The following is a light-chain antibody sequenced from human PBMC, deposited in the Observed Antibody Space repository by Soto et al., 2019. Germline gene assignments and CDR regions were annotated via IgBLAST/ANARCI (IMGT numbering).Light chain of an antibody. CDR1: ENISRW. CDR2: DAS. J-gene: IGKJ4*01. V-gene: IGKV1-5*02. CDR3: QQDNSYS. Sequence: MNQSPSTLPASVGDRVTIICRASENISRWLAWYQQKPGKAPKLLIYDASRLESGVPSRFSGRGSGTEFTLTISSLQPDDFATYCCQQDNSYSFGGGAKVDIK.